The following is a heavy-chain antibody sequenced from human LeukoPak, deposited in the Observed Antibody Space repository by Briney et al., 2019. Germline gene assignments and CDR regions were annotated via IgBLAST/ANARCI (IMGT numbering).Heavy chain of an antibody. V-gene: IGHV1-69*05. CDR2: IIPIFGTA. Sequence: ASVKVSCRASGGTFSSYAISWVRQAPGQGLEWMGGIIPIFGTANYAQKFQGRVTITMDESTSTAYMELSSLRSEDTAVYYCARVTVTTTIEHYWGQGTLVTVSS. CDR3: ARVTVTTTIEHY. D-gene: IGHD4-17*01. J-gene: IGHJ4*02. CDR1: GGTFSSYA.